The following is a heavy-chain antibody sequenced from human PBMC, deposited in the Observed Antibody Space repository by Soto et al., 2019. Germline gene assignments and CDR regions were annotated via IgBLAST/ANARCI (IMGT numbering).Heavy chain of an antibody. Sequence: QVQLVESGGGVVQPGRSLRLSCAASGFTFSSYGMHWVRQAPGKGLEWVAVISYDGSNKYYADSVKGQFTISRDNSKNTLYLQMNSLRAEDTAVYYCAKDRDTSGWYYFDYWGQGTLVTVSS. CDR2: ISYDGSNK. CDR3: AKDRDTSGWYYFDY. J-gene: IGHJ4*02. V-gene: IGHV3-30*18. CDR1: GFTFSSYG. D-gene: IGHD6-19*01.